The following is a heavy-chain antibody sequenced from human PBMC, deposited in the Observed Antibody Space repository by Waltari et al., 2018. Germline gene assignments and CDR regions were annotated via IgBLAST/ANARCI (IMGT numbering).Heavy chain of an antibody. Sequence: EVQLVESGGGLVQPGGSLRLSCAASGFTFSSYWMSWVRQAPGKGREWGSNIKQEGSEKYDVDSGKGRFTISRDNAKNSLYLQMNSLRAEDTAVYYCARDPTTGGDWFDPWGQGTLVTVSS. CDR1: GFTFSSYW. CDR3: ARDPTTGGDWFDP. V-gene: IGHV3-7*01. J-gene: IGHJ5*02. CDR2: IKQEGSEK. D-gene: IGHD4-17*01.